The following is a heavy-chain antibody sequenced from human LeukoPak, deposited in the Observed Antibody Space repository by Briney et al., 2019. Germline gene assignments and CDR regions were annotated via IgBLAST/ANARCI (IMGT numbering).Heavy chain of an antibody. D-gene: IGHD3-10*01. J-gene: IGHJ6*04. CDR1: GGSIDTNNW. Sequence: PSGTLSLTCAVSGGSIDTNNWWTWVRQTPQKGLEWIGEIYHSGSTNYNPSLKSRVTMSVDKSKNQLSLSLSSVTAADTAVYYCARPHADSGSWPDGLDIWGKGTTVTVSS. V-gene: IGHV4-4*02. CDR3: ARPHADSGSWPDGLDI. CDR2: IYHSGST.